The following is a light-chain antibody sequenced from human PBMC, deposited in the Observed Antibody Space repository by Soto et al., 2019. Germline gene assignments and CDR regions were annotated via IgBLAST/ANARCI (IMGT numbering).Light chain of an antibody. J-gene: IGKJ5*01. CDR1: ESLSNNY. CDR2: GAA. CDR3: QQYGRLPIT. V-gene: IGKV3-20*01. Sequence: EIVLTQSPGTLSLSPGERATLSCRSSESLSNNYLAWYKQKPGQAPRLLITGAASRAPGIPDRFSGSGSGTDCTLSINSLEPEDFVVYFCQQYGRLPITFGQGTRLEMK.